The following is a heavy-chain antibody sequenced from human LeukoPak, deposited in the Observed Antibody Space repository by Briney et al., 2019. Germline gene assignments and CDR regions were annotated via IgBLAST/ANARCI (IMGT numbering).Heavy chain of an antibody. CDR3: ARDNGRGYPVYFGY. Sequence: ASVKVSCKASGYTFTGYYIHWVRQAPGQGLEWMGWINPIGGATNYAQKFQGRVTMTRDTSITTAYMEMSSLRSDDTAVYYCARDNGRGYPVYFGYWGQGTLVIVSS. V-gene: IGHV1-2*02. J-gene: IGHJ4*02. CDR1: GYTFTGYY. D-gene: IGHD3-22*01. CDR2: INPIGGAT.